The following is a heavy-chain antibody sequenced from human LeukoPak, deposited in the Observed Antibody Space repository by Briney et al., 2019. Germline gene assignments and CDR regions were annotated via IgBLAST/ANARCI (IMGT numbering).Heavy chain of an antibody. J-gene: IGHJ4*02. V-gene: IGHV4-31*03. D-gene: IGHD3-22*01. Sequence: PSETLSVTCTVSGGSISSGGYYWSWIRQHPGKGLEWIGYIYYSGSTYYNPSLKSRVTISVDTSKNQFSLKLSSVTAADTAVYYCARVSRYYYDSSGYYPGGNYFDYWGQGTLVTVSS. CDR2: IYYSGST. CDR3: ARVSRYYYDSSGYYPGGNYFDY. CDR1: GGSISSGGYY.